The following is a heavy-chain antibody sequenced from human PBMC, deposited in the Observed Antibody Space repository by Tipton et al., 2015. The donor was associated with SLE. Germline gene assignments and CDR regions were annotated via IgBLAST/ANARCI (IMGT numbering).Heavy chain of an antibody. CDR1: GITFSSYA. CDR2: ISNSGGST. CDR3: AKDRHCTSTTCYVGGNWFDP. D-gene: IGHD2-2*01. Sequence: SLRLSCAVSGITFSSYAMSWVRQAPGKGLEWVSAISNSGGSTYYADSVKGRFTISRDNSKNTLYLQMNILRADDMALYYCAKDRHCTSTTCYVGGNWFDPWGQGTQVTVSS. J-gene: IGHJ5*02. V-gene: IGHV3-23*01.